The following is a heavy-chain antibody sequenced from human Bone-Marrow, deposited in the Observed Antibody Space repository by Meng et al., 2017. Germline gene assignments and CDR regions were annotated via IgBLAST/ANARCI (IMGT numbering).Heavy chain of an antibody. CDR1: GFTLSDHY. V-gene: IGHV3-72*01. CDR2: TRNRPRGYTT. Sequence: GESLKISCAASGFTLSDHYMDWVRQVPGKGLEWVARTRNRPRGYTTEYATSVEGRFTISRDGSKNSLCLQMSSLKPEDTTVYYCVRGGTMSSDYFYGMDVWGQGTTVTVSS. CDR3: VRGGTMSSDYFYGMDV. D-gene: IGHD2-2*01. J-gene: IGHJ6*02.